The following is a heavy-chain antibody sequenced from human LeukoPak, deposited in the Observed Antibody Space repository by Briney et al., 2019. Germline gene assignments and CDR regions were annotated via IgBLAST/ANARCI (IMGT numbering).Heavy chain of an antibody. J-gene: IGHJ4*02. CDR1: GFTFTSSA. Sequence: SVKVSCKASGFTFTSSAMQWVRQARGQRLEWIGWIVVGSGKTNYAQKFQERVTITRDMSTSTAYMELSSLRSEDTAVYSCAAIPYYYDSSGYTFDYWGQGTLVTVSS. V-gene: IGHV1-58*02. CDR3: AAIPYYYDSSGYTFDY. CDR2: IVVGSGKT. D-gene: IGHD3-22*01.